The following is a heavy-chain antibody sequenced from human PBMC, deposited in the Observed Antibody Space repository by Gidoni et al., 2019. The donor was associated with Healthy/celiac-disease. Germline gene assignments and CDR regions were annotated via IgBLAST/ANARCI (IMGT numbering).Heavy chain of an antibody. D-gene: IGHD6-19*01. CDR2: ISGSGGST. CDR3: ANGLYSSGWLFDY. Sequence: EVQLLESGGGLVQPGGSLRLSCAASGVTFSSYAMSWVRQAPGKGLEWVSAISGSGGSTYYADSVKGRFTISRDNSKNTLYLQMNSLRAEDTAVYYCANGLYSSGWLFDYWGQGTLVTVSS. V-gene: IGHV3-23*01. CDR1: GVTFSSYA. J-gene: IGHJ4*02.